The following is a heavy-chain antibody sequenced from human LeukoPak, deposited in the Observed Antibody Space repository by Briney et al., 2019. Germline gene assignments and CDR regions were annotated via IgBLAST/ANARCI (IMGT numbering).Heavy chain of an antibody. CDR3: ARDFVVVVAAIYYYYGMDV. D-gene: IGHD2-15*01. CDR2: ISAYNGNT. J-gene: IGHJ6*02. V-gene: IGHV1-18*01. Sequence: ASVKVSCKASGYTFTSYGISWVRQAPGQGLGRMGWISAYNGNTNYAQKLQGRVTMTTDTSTSTAYMELRSLRSDDTAVYYCARDFVVVVAAIYYYYGMDVWGQGTTVTVSS. CDR1: GYTFTSYG.